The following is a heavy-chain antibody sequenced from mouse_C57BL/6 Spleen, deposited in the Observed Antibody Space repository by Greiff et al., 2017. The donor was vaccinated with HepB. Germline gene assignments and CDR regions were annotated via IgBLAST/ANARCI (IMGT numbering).Heavy chain of an antibody. Sequence: QVQLQQSGAELVKPGASVKISCKASGYAFSSYWMNWVKQRPGKGLEWIGQIYPGDGDTNYNGKFKGKATLTADKSSSTAYMQLSSLTSEDSAVYFCARSGGNYGSFDDWGQGTTLTVSS. V-gene: IGHV1-80*01. D-gene: IGHD1-1*01. CDR2: IYPGDGDT. CDR3: ARSGGNYGSFDD. CDR1: GYAFSSYW. J-gene: IGHJ2*01.